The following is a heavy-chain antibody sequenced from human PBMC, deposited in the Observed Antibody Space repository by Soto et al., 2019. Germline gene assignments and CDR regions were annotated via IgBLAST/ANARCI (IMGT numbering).Heavy chain of an antibody. V-gene: IGHV2-5*02. CDR3: AHAPGIAVTTNWFDP. Sequence: QITLKESGPTLVKPTQTLTLTCTFSGFSLSTSEVGVGWIRQPPGKALQWLALIYWDDDKRYSPSLKSRLTIPKDPAQTQVVLTMTNMDPVDTATYYCAHAPGIAVTTNWFDPWGQGILVTVSS. J-gene: IGHJ5*02. CDR1: GFSLSTSEVG. D-gene: IGHD6-19*01. CDR2: IYWDDDK.